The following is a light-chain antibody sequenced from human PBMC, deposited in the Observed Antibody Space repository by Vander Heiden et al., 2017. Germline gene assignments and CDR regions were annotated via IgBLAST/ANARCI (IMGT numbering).Light chain of an antibody. CDR1: NIGSYS. V-gene: IGLV3-21*01. J-gene: IGLJ1*01. CDR2: DAG. CDR3: QVWDRKSDHYV. Sequence: SHVLTQPPSVSVAPGKTAKITCGGDNIGSYSVYWYQQKPGQAPVLVVYDAGGRPSGIPERFFDSKSGNAATLTISRVEAGDEADFYCQVWDRKSDHYVFGTGTKVTVL.